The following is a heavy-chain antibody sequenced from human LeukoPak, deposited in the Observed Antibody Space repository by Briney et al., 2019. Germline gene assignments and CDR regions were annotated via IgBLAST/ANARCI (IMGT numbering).Heavy chain of an antibody. V-gene: IGHV3-23*01. J-gene: IGHJ4*02. CDR1: GFTLSSYA. Sequence: GASLRLSCAASGFTLSSYAMSWVRQAPGKGLEWVSAISGSGGSTYYADSVKGRFTISRDNSKNTLYLQMNSLRAEDTAVYYCAKDRVGSTALTTFDYWGQGTLVTVSS. D-gene: IGHD1-26*01. CDR3: AKDRVGSTALTTFDY. CDR2: ISGSGGST.